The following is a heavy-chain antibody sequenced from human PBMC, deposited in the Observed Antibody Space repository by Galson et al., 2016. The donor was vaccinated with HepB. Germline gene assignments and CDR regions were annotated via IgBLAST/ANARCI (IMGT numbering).Heavy chain of an antibody. D-gene: IGHD6-19*01. CDR1: GDSVSSNSAG. CDR2: TYYRSKWYS. Sequence: CAISGDSVSSNSAGWNWIRQSPSRGLEWLGRTYYRSKWYSDYAVSVKSRITINPDTSKNQFSLQLSSVSPEDTAVYYCARAPAAIAVAGRLKLDAFDIWGQGTMVTVSS. V-gene: IGHV6-1*01. J-gene: IGHJ3*02. CDR3: ARAPAAIAVAGRLKLDAFDI.